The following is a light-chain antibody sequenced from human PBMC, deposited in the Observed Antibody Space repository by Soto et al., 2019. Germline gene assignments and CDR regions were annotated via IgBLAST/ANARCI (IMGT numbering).Light chain of an antibody. CDR2: AAS. CDR3: QQSYNSPQT. V-gene: IGKV1-39*01. CDR1: QTIMTY. Sequence: DIQMTQSPSSLSASVGDEVTITCRASQTIMTYLNWYQLKPGKPPRLLIYAASSLQSGVTSRFSGSGSGTDFTLTISSLQPEDFATYSCQQSYNSPQTFGRGTKVDIK. J-gene: IGKJ1*01.